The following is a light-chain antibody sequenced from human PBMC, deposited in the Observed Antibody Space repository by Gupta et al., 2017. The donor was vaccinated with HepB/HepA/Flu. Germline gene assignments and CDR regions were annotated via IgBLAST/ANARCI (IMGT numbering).Light chain of an antibody. CDR2: DAS. J-gene: IGKJ2*01. CDR3: QQDDDLPYT. Sequence: DIQMTQSPSSLSASVGDRVTITCQASQDINNYLNWYQRRPGKAPKLLIYDASNLETGVPSRFSGSGSGTDFSFTISILQPEDIATYYCQQDDDLPYTFGQGTKLEIK. V-gene: IGKV1-33*01. CDR1: QDINNY.